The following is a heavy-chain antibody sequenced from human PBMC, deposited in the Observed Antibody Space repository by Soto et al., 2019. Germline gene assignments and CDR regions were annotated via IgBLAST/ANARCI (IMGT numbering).Heavy chain of an antibody. J-gene: IGHJ5*02. CDR3: MRDYLLTGFDT. D-gene: IGHD3-9*01. CDR2: VYYSGST. V-gene: IGHV4-59*01. Sequence: WTWVRQPPGKGLEWIGYVYYSGSTNYNPSLKSRVAMSIDTSKNQFSLELKSVTAADTATYYCMRDYLLTGFDTWGQGTLVTVSA.